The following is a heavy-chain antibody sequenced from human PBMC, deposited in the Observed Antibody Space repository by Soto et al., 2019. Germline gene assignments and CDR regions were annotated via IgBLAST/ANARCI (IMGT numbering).Heavy chain of an antibody. D-gene: IGHD1-1*01. J-gene: IGHJ3*02. Sequence: QVRLQEWGPGLVKPSQTLSLKCSVSGGSITTGGRYWSWIRQLPGKGLEWIGDIYYSGNTYYNASRKSRFTISLEAAKNQFSLKLSSVTAADTAVYYCAQALVFTGGDGFDIWGQGRLVTVSS. CDR3: AQALVFTGGDGFDI. CDR1: GGSITTGGRY. CDR2: IYYSGNT. V-gene: IGHV4-31*02.